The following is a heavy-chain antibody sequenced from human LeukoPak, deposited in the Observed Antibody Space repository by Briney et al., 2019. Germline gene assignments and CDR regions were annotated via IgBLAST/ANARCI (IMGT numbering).Heavy chain of an antibody. CDR3: ARDGVGYYGSSGRCDAFDI. CDR2: ISGSGVMR. Sequence: PGGSLRLSCAASGFTFSSYAMSWVCQAPGEGLEWVSGISGSGVMRYYADSVKGRFTISRDSSKNTMDLEMNSLRAEDTALYYGARDGVGYYGSSGRCDAFDIWGQGTMVTVSS. CDR1: GFTFSSYA. V-gene: IGHV3-23*01. D-gene: IGHD3-22*01. J-gene: IGHJ3*02.